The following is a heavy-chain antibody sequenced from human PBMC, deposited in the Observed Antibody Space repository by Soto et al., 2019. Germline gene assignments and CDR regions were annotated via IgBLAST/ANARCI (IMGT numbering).Heavy chain of an antibody. J-gene: IGHJ6*02. CDR1: GGSISSYY. CDR3: AGSARDLNEVVRYYYYGMDV. V-gene: IGHV4-59*06. CDR2: IYYSGST. D-gene: IGHD3-22*01. Sequence: PSETLSLTCTVSGGSISSYYWSWIRQPPGKGLEWIGYIYYSGSTYYNPSLKSRVTISVDTSKNQFSLKLSSVTAADTAVYYCAGSARDLNEVVRYYYYGMDVWGQGTTVTVSS.